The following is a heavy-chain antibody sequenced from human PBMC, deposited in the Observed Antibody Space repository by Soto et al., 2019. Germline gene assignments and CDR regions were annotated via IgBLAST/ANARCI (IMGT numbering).Heavy chain of an antibody. V-gene: IGHV3-23*01. J-gene: IGHJ6*03. Sequence: GWSLRLSCAACGFTFSSYAMSWVRQAPGKGLEWVSAISGSGGSTYYADSVKGRFTISRDNSKNTLYLQMNSLRAEDTAVYYCAKAGNLRYFDWLLSYYYMDVWGKGTTVTVSS. CDR1: GFTFSSYA. CDR2: ISGSGGST. D-gene: IGHD3-9*01. CDR3: AKAGNLRYFDWLLSYYYMDV.